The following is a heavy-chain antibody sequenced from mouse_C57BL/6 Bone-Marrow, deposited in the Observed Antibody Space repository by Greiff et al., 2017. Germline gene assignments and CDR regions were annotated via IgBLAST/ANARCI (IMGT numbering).Heavy chain of an antibody. CDR1: GYAFTNYL. D-gene: IGHD1-1*01. CDR2: INPGSGGT. J-gene: IGHJ3*01. V-gene: IGHV1-54*01. CDR3: ARPYYYGSSYPFAY. Sequence: QVQLQQSGAELVRPGTSVKVSCKASGYAFTNYLIEWVKQRPGQGLEWIGVINPGSGGTNYNEKFKGKATLTADKSSSTAYMQLSSLTSEDSALYFCARPYYYGSSYPFAYWGQGTLVTVSA.